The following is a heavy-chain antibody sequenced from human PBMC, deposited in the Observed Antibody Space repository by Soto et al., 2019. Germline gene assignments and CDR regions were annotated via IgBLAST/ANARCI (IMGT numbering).Heavy chain of an antibody. CDR1: GGSISSGDYY. J-gene: IGHJ6*02. D-gene: IGHD3-3*01. Sequence: PSETLSLTCTVSGGSISSGDYYWSWIRQPPGKGLEWIGYIYYSGSTYYNPSLKSRVTISVDTSKNQFSLKLSSVTAADTAVYYCARAGSYYDFWSGYPNYYYGMDVWGQGTTVTVSS. CDR3: ARAGSYYDFWSGYPNYYYGMDV. V-gene: IGHV4-30-4*01. CDR2: IYYSGST.